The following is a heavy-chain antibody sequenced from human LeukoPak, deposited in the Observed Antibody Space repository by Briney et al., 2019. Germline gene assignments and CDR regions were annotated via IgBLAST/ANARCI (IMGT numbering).Heavy chain of an antibody. CDR3: AREGVVVGRDFDY. V-gene: IGHV3-7*01. D-gene: IGHD2-15*01. CDR2: IKQDGSEK. Sequence: GGSLRLSCAASGFKFSSYWMSWVRQAPGKGLEWVANIKQDGSEKYYVDSVRGRFTISRDNAKNSLYLQMNSLRAEDTAFYYCAREGVVVGRDFDYWGQGTLVTVSS. CDR1: GFKFSSYW. J-gene: IGHJ4*02.